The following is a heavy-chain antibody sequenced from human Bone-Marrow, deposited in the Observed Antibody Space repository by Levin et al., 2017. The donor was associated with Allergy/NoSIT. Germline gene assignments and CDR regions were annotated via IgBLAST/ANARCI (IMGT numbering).Heavy chain of an antibody. V-gene: IGHV3-21*01. CDR2: ISSSGNYI. J-gene: IGHJ4*02. CDR1: GFSFSSFT. D-gene: IGHD3-22*01. CDR3: ARDVLKYDSSAFNY. Sequence: GESLKISCAASGFSFSSFTMNWVRQAPGKGLEWVSSISSSGNYIHYADSLKGRFIVSRDNAKNSLFLQMSSLRAEDKALYYCARDVLKYDSSAFNYWGPGTLVTVSS.